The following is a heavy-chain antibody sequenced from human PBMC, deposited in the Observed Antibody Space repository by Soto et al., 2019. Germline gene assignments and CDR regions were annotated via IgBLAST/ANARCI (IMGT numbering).Heavy chain of an antibody. Sequence: QVQLVQSGAEVKKPGSSVKVSCKASGGTFSSYAISWVRQAPGQGLEWMGGIIPIFGTANYAQKLQGRVTITADESTSTAYMGLSSLRSEDTAVYYCSRGSGWEYQLQFPYYYYGMDVWGQGTTVTGSS. V-gene: IGHV1-69*01. J-gene: IGHJ6*02. CDR1: GGTFSSYA. D-gene: IGHD2-2*01. CDR2: IIPIFGTA. CDR3: SRGSGWEYQLQFPYYYYGMDV.